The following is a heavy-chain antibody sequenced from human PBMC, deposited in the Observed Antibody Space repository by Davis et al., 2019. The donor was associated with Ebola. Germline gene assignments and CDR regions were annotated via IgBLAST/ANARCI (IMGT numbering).Heavy chain of an antibody. CDR1: GGSISSYY. D-gene: IGHD1-20*01. Sequence: PSETLSLTCTVSGGSISSYYWSWIRQPPGKGLEWIGYIYYSGSTNYNPSLKSRVTISVDTSKNQFSLKLSSVTAADTAVYYCARGGLRYNWNPLTGYWFDPWGQGTLVTVSS. CDR3: ARGGLRYNWNPLTGYWFDP. V-gene: IGHV4-59*12. CDR2: IYYSGST. J-gene: IGHJ5*02.